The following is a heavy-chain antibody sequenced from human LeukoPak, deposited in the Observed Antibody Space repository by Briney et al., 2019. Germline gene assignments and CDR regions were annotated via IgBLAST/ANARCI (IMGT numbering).Heavy chain of an antibody. D-gene: IGHD3-10*01. CDR2: INHSGST. CDR3: ARTRITMVRGINWFDP. J-gene: IGHJ5*02. V-gene: IGHV4-34*01. Sequence: PSQTLSLTCAVYGGSSCGYYWSCIRHPPGKGLEWIGEINHSGSTNSNPSLKSRVTISVDTSKNQFSLKLSSVTAADTPVYYCARTRITMVRGINWFDPWGQGTLVTVSS. CDR1: GGSSCGYY.